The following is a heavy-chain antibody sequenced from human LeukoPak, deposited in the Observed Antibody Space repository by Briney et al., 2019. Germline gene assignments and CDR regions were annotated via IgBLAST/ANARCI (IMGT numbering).Heavy chain of an antibody. Sequence: GGSLRLSCAASGFTFSSYAMSWVRQAPGKGLEWVSAISGSGGSTYYADSVKGRFTISRDNSKNTLYLQMNSLRAEDTAVYYCAKDRNQWELLPEFDYWGQGTLVTVSS. CDR2: ISGSGGST. J-gene: IGHJ4*02. V-gene: IGHV3-23*01. D-gene: IGHD1-26*01. CDR1: GFTFSSYA. CDR3: AKDRNQWELLPEFDY.